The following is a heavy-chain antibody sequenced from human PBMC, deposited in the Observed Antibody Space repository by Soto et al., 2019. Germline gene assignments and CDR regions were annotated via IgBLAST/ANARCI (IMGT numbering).Heavy chain of an antibody. Sequence: LRLSCAASAFTFSSYAMSWVRQAPGKGLEWVSAISGSGGSTYYADSVKGRFTISRDNSKNTLYLQMNSLRAEDTAVYYCAKKEAIAAAGTFDYWGQGTLVTVSS. V-gene: IGHV3-23*01. J-gene: IGHJ4*02. CDR1: AFTFSSYA. CDR3: AKKEAIAAAGTFDY. CDR2: ISGSGGST. D-gene: IGHD6-13*01.